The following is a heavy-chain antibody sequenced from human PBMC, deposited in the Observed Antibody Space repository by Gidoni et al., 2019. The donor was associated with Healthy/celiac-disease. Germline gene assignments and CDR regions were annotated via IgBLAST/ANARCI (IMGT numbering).Heavy chain of an antibody. CDR2: ISWNGGSI. CDR1: GFPFDDYA. D-gene: IGHD6-19*01. V-gene: IGHV3-9*01. J-gene: IGHJ3*02. CDR3: AKDIVAVAGTQWDAFDI. Sequence: EVQLVESGGGLVQPGRSLRLSCAASGFPFDDYAMHWVRQAPGKGLEWVSGISWNGGSIGYADSVKGRFTISRDNAKNSLYLQMNSLRAEDTALYYCAKDIVAVAGTQWDAFDIWGQGTMVTVSS.